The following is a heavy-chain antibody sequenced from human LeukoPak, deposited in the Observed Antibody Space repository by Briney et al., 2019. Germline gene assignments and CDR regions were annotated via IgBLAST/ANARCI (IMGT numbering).Heavy chain of an antibody. J-gene: IGHJ4*02. D-gene: IGHD3-9*01. CDR3: AKDAESNYDILTGSPGD. CDR1: GFTFDDYT. Sequence: GGSLRLSCAASGFTFDDYTMHWVRQAPGKGLEWVSLISWDGGSTYYADSVKGRFTISRDNSKNSLYLQMNSLRTEDTALYYCAKDAESNYDILTGSPGDWGQGTLVTVSS. V-gene: IGHV3-43*01. CDR2: ISWDGGST.